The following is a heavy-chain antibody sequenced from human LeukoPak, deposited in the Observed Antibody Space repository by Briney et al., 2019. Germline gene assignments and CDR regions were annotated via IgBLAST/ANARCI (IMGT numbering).Heavy chain of an antibody. V-gene: IGHV3-7*02. D-gene: IGHD1-14*01. CDR3: ARATITPANFDY. CDR1: GFTFSRYW. CDR2: IKQDGTEK. J-gene: IGHJ4*02. Sequence: GGSLRLSCAASGFTFSRYWMTWVRQAPGKGLEWVANIKQDGTEKYYVDSVKGRFTISRDNANNSLYLQMNSLRAEDTALYYCARATITPANFDYWGQGTLVTVSS.